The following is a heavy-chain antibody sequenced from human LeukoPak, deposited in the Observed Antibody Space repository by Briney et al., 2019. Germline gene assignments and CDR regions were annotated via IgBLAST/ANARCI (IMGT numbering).Heavy chain of an antibody. CDR3: ASGSDIAAAGPFDY. V-gene: IGHV4-61*02. CDR1: GGSISSGSYY. CDR2: IYTSGST. Sequence: SETLSLTCTVSGGSISSGSYYWSWIRQPAGKGLEWIGRIYTSGSTNYNPSLKSRVTISVDTSKNQFSLKLSSVTAADTAVYYCASGSDIAAAGPFDYWGQGTLVTVSS. D-gene: IGHD6-13*01. J-gene: IGHJ4*02.